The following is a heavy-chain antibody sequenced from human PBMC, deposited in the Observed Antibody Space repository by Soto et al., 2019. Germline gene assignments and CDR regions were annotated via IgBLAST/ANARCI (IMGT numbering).Heavy chain of an antibody. CDR1: GGTFSSYA. D-gene: IGHD3-10*01. CDR2: IIPIFGTA. Sequence: GASVKVSCKASGGTFSSYAISWVRQAPGQGLEWMGGIIPIFGTANYAQKFQGRVTITADESTSTAYMELSSLRSEDTAVYYCARRSLLWFGEFSSYYYYGMDVWGQGTTVTVSS. CDR3: ARRSLLWFGEFSSYYYYGMDV. J-gene: IGHJ6*02. V-gene: IGHV1-69*13.